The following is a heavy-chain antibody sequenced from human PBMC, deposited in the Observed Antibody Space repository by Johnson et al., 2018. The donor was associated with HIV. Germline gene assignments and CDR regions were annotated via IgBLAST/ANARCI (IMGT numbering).Heavy chain of an antibody. CDR3: ARDVHMEVEDNVRGLLGLRWAM. CDR2: ISFDGSNK. J-gene: IGHJ1*01. D-gene: IGHD3-10*02. Sequence: QVQLVESGGGVVQPGRSLRLSCAASGFTFSSYAMHWVRQAPGKGLEWVALISFDGSNKYYADSVKGRFTISRDNSKNTLYLQMNSLRAEDTAVYFCARDVHMEVEDNVRGLLGLRWAMWG. CDR1: GFTFSSYA. V-gene: IGHV3-30-3*01.